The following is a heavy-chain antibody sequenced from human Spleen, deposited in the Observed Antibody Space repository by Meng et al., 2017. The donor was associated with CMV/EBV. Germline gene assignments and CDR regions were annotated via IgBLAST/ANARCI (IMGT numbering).Heavy chain of an antibody. Sequence: ASVKVSCKASGYTFTSYGISWVRQAPGQGLEWMGWISAYNGNTNYAQKLQGRVTMTTDTSTSTAYMELRSLRSDDTAVYYCARVGSSSWHSPNWFDPWGQGTLVTVSS. V-gene: IGHV1-18*01. CDR1: GYTFTSYG. CDR2: ISAYNGNT. J-gene: IGHJ5*02. CDR3: ARVGSSSWHSPNWFDP. D-gene: IGHD6-13*01.